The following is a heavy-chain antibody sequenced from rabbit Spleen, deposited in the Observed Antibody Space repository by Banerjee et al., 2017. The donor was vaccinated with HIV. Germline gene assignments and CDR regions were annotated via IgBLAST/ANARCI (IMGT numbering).Heavy chain of an antibody. D-gene: IGHD1-1*01. Sequence: QLKESGGGLVQPGGSLKLSCKASGFDFSTYYMSWVRQAPGKGLEWIGYIDPIFGTTYYASWVNGRFTISSHNAQNTLYLQLNSLTAADTATYFCVRGASSSGYYSLWGPGPLVTFS. V-gene: IGHV1S7*01. CDR2: IDPIFGTT. CDR1: GFDFSTYY. CDR3: VRGASSSGYYSL. J-gene: IGHJ4*01.